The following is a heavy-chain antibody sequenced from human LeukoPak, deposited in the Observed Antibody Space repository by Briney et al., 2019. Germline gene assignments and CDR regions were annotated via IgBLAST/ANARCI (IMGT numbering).Heavy chain of an antibody. CDR3: ARDLSDFWSGWEYYFDY. J-gene: IGHJ4*02. CDR1: GFTLSSYW. V-gene: IGHV3-74*01. CDR2: INSDGSST. D-gene: IGHD3-3*01. Sequence: QTGGSLRLSCAASGFTLSSYWMHWVRQAPGKGLVWVSRINSDGSSTSYADSVKGRFTISRDNAKSTLYLQMNSLRAEDTAVYYCARDLSDFWSGWEYYFDYWGQGTLVTVSS.